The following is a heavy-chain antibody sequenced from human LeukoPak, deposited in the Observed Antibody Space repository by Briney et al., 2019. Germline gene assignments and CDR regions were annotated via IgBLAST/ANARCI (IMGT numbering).Heavy chain of an antibody. D-gene: IGHD6-19*01. Sequence: ASVKVSCKASGYTFTSYGISWVRQAPGQGLEWMGWISAYNGNTNYAQKLQGRVTMTTDTSTSTAYMELRSLRSDDTAVYYCARGEDIAVAAPLYDYWGQGTLVTVSS. CDR1: GYTFTSYG. V-gene: IGHV1-18*01. J-gene: IGHJ4*02. CDR3: ARGEDIAVAAPLYDY. CDR2: ISAYNGNT.